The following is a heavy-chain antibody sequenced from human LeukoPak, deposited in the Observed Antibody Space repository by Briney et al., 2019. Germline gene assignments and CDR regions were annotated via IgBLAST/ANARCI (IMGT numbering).Heavy chain of an antibody. D-gene: IGHD3-16*01. CDR2: ISAYNGNT. V-gene: IGHV1-18*04. CDR3: ARYGVWGYYFDY. CDR1: GYTFTSYG. Sequence: ASVTVSCKASGYTFTSYGISWVRQAPGQGLEWMGWISAYNGNTNYAQKLQGRVTITTDTSTSTAYMKLRSLRSDDTAVYYCARYGVWGYYFDYWGQGTLITVSS. J-gene: IGHJ4*02.